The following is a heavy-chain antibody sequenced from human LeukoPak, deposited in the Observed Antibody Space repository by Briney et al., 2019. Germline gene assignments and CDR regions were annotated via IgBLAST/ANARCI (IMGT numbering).Heavy chain of an antibody. D-gene: IGHD2-2*01. CDR3: ARQGSSTSQSDY. CDR2: IYPGDSDT. J-gene: IGHJ4*02. CDR1: GCSFTSYW. V-gene: IGHV5-51*01. Sequence: GGALQISCKGSGCSFTSYWSGWGRRMPGKGLEWMGIIYPGDSDTRYSPSFQGQVTISADKSISTAYPQWSSLKASDTAMYYCARQGSSTSQSDYWGQGTLLTLSS.